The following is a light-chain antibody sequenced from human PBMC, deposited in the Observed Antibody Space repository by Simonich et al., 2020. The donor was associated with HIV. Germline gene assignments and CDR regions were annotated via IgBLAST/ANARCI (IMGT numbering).Light chain of an antibody. CDR1: QSISSY. V-gene: IGKV1-39*01. Sequence: DIQMTQSPSSLSASVGDRVTITCRASQSISSYLNWYQQKPGKAPKLLIYAASRLQSGVPSRFSGSGSGTDFILTISSLQPEDFATYYCQQSYSTPFTFGPGTKMDIK. CDR2: AAS. J-gene: IGKJ3*01. CDR3: QQSYSTPFT.